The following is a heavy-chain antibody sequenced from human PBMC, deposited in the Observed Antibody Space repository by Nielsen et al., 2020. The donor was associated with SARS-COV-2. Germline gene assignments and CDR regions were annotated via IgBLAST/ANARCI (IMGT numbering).Heavy chain of an antibody. J-gene: IGHJ5*02. Sequence: SETLSLTCAVYGGSFSGYYWSWIRQPPGKGLEWIGSIYYSGSTYYNPSLKSRVTISVDTSKNQFSLKLSSVTAADTAVYYCARHGGSGSTVDWFDPWGQGTLVTVSS. CDR2: IYYSGST. D-gene: IGHD3-10*01. V-gene: IGHV4-34*01. CDR1: GGSFSGYY. CDR3: ARHGGSGSTVDWFDP.